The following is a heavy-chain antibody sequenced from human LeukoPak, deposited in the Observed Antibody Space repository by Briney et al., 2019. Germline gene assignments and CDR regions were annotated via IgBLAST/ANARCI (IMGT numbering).Heavy chain of an antibody. D-gene: IGHD6-13*01. V-gene: IGHV3-21*01. CDR1: GFTFSSYS. J-gene: IGHJ4*02. Sequence: PGGSLRLSCAASGFTFSSYSMNWVRQAPGKGLEWVSSISSSSSYIYYADSVKGRFTISRDNAKNSLYLQMNSLRAEDTAVYYCARERPGIAAAGNHFDYWGQGTLVTVSS. CDR3: ARERPGIAAAGNHFDY. CDR2: ISSSSSYI.